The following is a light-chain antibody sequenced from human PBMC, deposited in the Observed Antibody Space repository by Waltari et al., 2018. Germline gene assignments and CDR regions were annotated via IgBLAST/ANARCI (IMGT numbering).Light chain of an antibody. J-gene: IGLJ2*01. CDR3: SSFAGSSQML. V-gene: IGLV2-8*01. CDR2: EVS. Sequence: QSALTQPPSASGCPGQSVTISCTGTSSDGGGFDYVSWDQQHPGKVPRLMIYEVSKRPSGVPDRFSGSKSGNTASLTVSGLQVEDEADYYCSSFAGSSQMLFGGGTKLTVL. CDR1: SSDGGGFDY.